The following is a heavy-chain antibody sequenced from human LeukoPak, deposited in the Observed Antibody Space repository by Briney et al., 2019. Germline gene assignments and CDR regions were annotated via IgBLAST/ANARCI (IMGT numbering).Heavy chain of an antibody. Sequence: GESLRISCKGSGYRFTNYWISWVRQMPGKGLEWMGRIDPSDSYTSYSSSFQGHVTISVDKSISTAYLQWSSLEASDTAMYYCARRVVVPTAGSFDPWGQGTLVIVSS. CDR1: GYRFTNYW. CDR2: IDPSDSYT. V-gene: IGHV5-10-1*01. J-gene: IGHJ5*02. CDR3: ARRVVVPTAGSFDP. D-gene: IGHD2-2*01.